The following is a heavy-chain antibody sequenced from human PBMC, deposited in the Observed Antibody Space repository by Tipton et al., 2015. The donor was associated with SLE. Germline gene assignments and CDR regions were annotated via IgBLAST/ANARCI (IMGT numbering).Heavy chain of an antibody. CDR3: VRDSEGYCSGGGCYSGWFDS. Sequence: GSLRLSCAASGFSFSSYGMNWVRQAPGKGLEWVASISSSSHSYIYYADSVKGRFTTSRDNARNSLYLQMSSLRADDTAVYYCVRDSEGYCSGGGCYSGWFDSWGQGTLVTVSS. CDR1: GFSFSSYG. J-gene: IGHJ5*01. D-gene: IGHD2-15*01. CDR2: ISSSSHSYI. V-gene: IGHV3-21*01.